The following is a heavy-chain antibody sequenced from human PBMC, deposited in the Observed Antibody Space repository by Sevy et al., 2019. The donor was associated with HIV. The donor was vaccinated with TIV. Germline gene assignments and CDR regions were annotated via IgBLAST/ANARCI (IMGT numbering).Heavy chain of an antibody. V-gene: IGHV4-4*07. CDR3: SRGEVQLWPSGFDY. J-gene: IGHJ4*02. CDR2: IYTSGRT. Sequence: SETLSLTCTVSGDSISSYYWSWIRQPAGKGLEWIGRIYTSGRTNYNPSLKSRVTMSVDTSKNQFSLKLRSVTAADTDVYFCSRGEVQLWPSGFDYWGQGTLVTVSS. CDR1: GDSISSYY. D-gene: IGHD1-1*01.